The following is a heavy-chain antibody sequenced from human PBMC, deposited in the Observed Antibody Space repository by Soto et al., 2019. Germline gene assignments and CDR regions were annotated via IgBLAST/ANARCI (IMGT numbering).Heavy chain of an antibody. CDR1: GLTFSTYS. J-gene: IGHJ3*02. V-gene: IGHV3-21*01. CDR2: INESGDYS. CDR3: ARGAFDI. Sequence: DVQLVESGGGLVKPGGSLRLSCSASGLTFSTYSMNWVRQAPGKGLEWVSSINESGDYSSDADSVKGRFTISRDNAKNSLYLQMNSLRVEDTAVYSCARGAFDIWGQGTMVTVSS.